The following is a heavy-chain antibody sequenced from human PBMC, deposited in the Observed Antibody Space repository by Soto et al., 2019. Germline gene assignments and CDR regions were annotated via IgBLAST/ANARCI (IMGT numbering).Heavy chain of an antibody. CDR1: GFTFISYA. D-gene: IGHD2-21*02. J-gene: IGHJ6*02. CDR3: ARDKIVVVTYYYYGMDV. V-gene: IGHV3-30-3*01. CDR2: ISYDGSNK. Sequence: QVQLVESGGGVVQPGRSLRLSCAASGFTFISYAMHWVRQAPGKGLEWVAVISYDGSNKYYADSVKGRFTISRDNSKDTLSLQMNSLRDEDMAVYYCARDKIVVVTYYYYGMDVWGQGTTVTVSS.